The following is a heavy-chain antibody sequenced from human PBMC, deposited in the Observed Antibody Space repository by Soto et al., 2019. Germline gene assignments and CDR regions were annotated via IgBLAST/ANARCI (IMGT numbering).Heavy chain of an antibody. V-gene: IGHV4-39*02. J-gene: IGHJ6*02. CDR3: AREGLVLVPTTVNSDYYYYAMDV. CDR2: IYSSENT. CDR1: GNSVSTNSYS. Sequence: PSETLSLTCTVSGNSVSTNSYSWGWIRQSPGKGLEWIGTIYSSENTYYNPSLLSRVTISVDTSKNEFSLRLSSVTAADTVVYYCAREGLVLVPTTVNSDYYYYAMDVWGQGTTVTVSS. D-gene: IGHD4-17*01.